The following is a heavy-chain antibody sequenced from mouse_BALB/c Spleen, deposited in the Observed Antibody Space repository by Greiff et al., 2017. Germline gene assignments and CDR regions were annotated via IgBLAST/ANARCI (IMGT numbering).Heavy chain of an antibody. Sequence: EVQRVESGGGLVQPGGSRKLSCAASGFTFSSFGMHWVRQAPEKGLEWVAYISSGSSTIYYADTVKGRFTISRDNPKNTLFLQMTSLRSEDTAMYYCARSWLTGRRSMDYWGQGTSVTVSS. J-gene: IGHJ4*01. CDR2: ISSGSSTI. V-gene: IGHV5-17*02. CDR1: GFTFSSFG. CDR3: ARSWLTGRRSMDY. D-gene: IGHD4-1*01.